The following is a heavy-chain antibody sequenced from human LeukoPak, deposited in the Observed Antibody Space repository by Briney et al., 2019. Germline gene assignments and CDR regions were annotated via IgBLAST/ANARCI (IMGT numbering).Heavy chain of an antibody. CDR3: AAGPMGYFDY. V-gene: IGHV3-23*01. Sequence: PGGSLRLSCAASGFTFSSYGMHWVRQAPGKGLEWVSAISGSGCSTYYADSVKGRFTISRDNSKNTLYLQMNSLRAEDTAVYYCAAGPMGYFDYWSQGTPVTVSS. CDR2: ISGSGCST. J-gene: IGHJ4*02. D-gene: IGHD3-10*01. CDR1: GFTFSSYG.